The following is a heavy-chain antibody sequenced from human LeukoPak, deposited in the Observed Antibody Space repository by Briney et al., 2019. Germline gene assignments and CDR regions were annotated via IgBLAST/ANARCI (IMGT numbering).Heavy chain of an antibody. CDR2: INPSGGST. V-gene: IGHV1-46*01. D-gene: IGHD5-24*01. CDR1: GYTFTSYY. J-gene: IGHJ3*02. CDR3: ARKHLMGRDGYNRYAFDI. Sequence: ASVKVSCKASGYTFTSYYMHWVRQAPGQGLEWMGIINPSGGSTSYAQKFQGRVTMTRDMSTSTVYMELSSLRSEDTAVYYCARKHLMGRDGYNRYAFDIWGQGTMVTVSS.